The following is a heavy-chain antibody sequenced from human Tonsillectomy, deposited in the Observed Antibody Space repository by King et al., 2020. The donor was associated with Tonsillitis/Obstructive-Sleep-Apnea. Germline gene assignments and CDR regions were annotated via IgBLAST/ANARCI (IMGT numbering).Heavy chain of an antibody. Sequence: TLQESGPTLVKPPQTLTLTCTFSGFSLSSSGVGVGWIRQPPGKALEWLALIYWDDDKHYSPSLMGRLTIIKDTSKNQVVLTMTNMDPVDTATYYCAHSGYFDFWSGTPGYMDVWGKGTTVTVSS. J-gene: IGHJ6*03. V-gene: IGHV2-5*02. CDR3: AHSGYFDFWSGTPGYMDV. CDR2: IYWDDDK. D-gene: IGHD3-3*01. CDR1: GFSLSSSGVG.